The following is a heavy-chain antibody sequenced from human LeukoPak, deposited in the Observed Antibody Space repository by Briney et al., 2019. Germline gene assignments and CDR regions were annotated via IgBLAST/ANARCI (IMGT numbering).Heavy chain of an antibody. Sequence: GGSLRLSCAASGFTFSSYAMSWVRQAPGKGLEWVSLISDSGGSTYYADSVKGRFTISRDKSKNTLYLQMNSLRAEDTAVYYCAKPVSGSYSVSSFGFDYWGQGTLVTVSS. J-gene: IGHJ4*02. CDR3: AKPVSGSYSVSSFGFDY. V-gene: IGHV3-23*01. CDR1: GFTFSSYA. D-gene: IGHD3-10*01. CDR2: ISDSGGST.